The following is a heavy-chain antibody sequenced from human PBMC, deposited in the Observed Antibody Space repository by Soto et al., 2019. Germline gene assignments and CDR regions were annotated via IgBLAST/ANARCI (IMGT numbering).Heavy chain of an antibody. CDR3: AGAQYYYGSYGMDV. CDR1: GGSISSYY. Sequence: QVQLQESGPGLVKPSETLSLTCTVSGGSISSYYWSWIRQPPGKGLEWIGYIYYSGSTNYNPSLKSRVTISVDTSKNQFSLKLSSVTAADTAVYYCAGAQYYYGSYGMDVWGQGTTVTVSS. D-gene: IGHD3-10*01. CDR2: IYYSGST. J-gene: IGHJ6*02. V-gene: IGHV4-59*01.